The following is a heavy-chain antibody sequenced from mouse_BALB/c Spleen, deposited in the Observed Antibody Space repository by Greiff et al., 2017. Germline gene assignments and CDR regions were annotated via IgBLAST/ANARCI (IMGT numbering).Heavy chain of an antibody. J-gene: IGHJ4*01. CDR3: ARGAYYGNLYYAMDY. V-gene: IGHV1S29*02. CDR2: IYPYNGGT. Sequence: EVKLQESGPELVKPGASVKISCKASGYTFTDYNMHWVKQSHGKSLEWIGYIYPYNGGTGYNQKFKSKATLTVDNSSSTAYMELRSLTSEDSAVYYCARGAYYGNLYYAMDYWGQGTSVTVSS. D-gene: IGHD2-10*01. CDR1: GYTFTDYN.